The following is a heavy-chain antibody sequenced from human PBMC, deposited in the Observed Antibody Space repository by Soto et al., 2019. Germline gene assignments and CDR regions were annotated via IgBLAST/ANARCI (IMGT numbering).Heavy chain of an antibody. D-gene: IGHD4-17*01. Sequence: VQLVESGGDLVQPGGSLRLSCATSGFTFSSYAMHWVRQAPGKGLEWVAVISYDGSNKYYADSVKGRFTISRDNSKNTLYLQMNSLRAEDTAVYYCARDRTVTTGVLFDYWGQGTLVTVSS. CDR3: ARDRTVTTGVLFDY. CDR2: ISYDGSNK. V-gene: IGHV3-30-3*01. J-gene: IGHJ4*02. CDR1: GFTFSSYA.